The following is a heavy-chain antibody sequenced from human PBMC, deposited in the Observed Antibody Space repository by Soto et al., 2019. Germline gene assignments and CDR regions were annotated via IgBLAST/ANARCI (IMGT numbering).Heavy chain of an antibody. V-gene: IGHV3-53*01. Sequence: PGGSLRLSCAASGFTVSNTYMTWVRQAPGKGLEWVSVIYSGGSTYYADSVKGRFTISRDNSKNTVYLQMNSLRAEDTAVYFCARDLVLTGYPDYYYYGMDVWGQGTTVTVSS. CDR2: IYSGGST. CDR1: GFTVSNTY. J-gene: IGHJ6*02. D-gene: IGHD3-9*01. CDR3: ARDLVLTGYPDYYYYGMDV.